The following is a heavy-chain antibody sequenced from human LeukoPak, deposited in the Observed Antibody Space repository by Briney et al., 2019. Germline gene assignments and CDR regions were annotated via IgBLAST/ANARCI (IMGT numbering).Heavy chain of an antibody. CDR3: ARDAWFGELLYPFDY. V-gene: IGHV3-7*01. D-gene: IGHD3-10*01. Sequence: GGSLRLSCAASGFTFSSYWMSWVHQAPGKGLEWVANIKQDGSEKYYVDSVKGRFTISRDNAKNSLYLQMNSLRAEDTAVYYCARDAWFGELLYPFDYWGQGTLVTVSS. J-gene: IGHJ4*02. CDR1: GFTFSSYW. CDR2: IKQDGSEK.